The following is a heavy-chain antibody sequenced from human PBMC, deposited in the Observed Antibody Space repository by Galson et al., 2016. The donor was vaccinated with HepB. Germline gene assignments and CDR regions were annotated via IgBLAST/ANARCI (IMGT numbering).Heavy chain of an antibody. CDR1: GFTFSNYG. J-gene: IGHJ5*02. D-gene: IGHD6-13*01. Sequence: SLRLSCAASGFTFSNYGMHWVRQAPGKGLGSVAFISYDGNNKQYADSVKGRFTISRDNSRNTMYLQMDSLRADDTAVYYCVRDIDFISSWTWGQGTLVTVSS. CDR3: VRDIDFISSWT. CDR2: ISYDGNNK. V-gene: IGHV3-30*03.